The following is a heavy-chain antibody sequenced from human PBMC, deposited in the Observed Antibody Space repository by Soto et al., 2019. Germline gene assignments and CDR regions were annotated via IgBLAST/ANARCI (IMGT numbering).Heavy chain of an antibody. CDR2: ISYDGSNK. V-gene: IGHV3-30*18. CDR3: AKGTGYTSLPSNWFDP. CDR1: GFTFSSYG. Sequence: GGSLRLSCAASGFTFSSYGMHWVRQAPGKGLEWVAVISYDGSNKYYADSVKGRFTISRDNSKNTLYLQMNSLRAEDTAVYYCAKGTGYTSLPSNWFDPWGQGTLVTVSS. D-gene: IGHD6-13*01. J-gene: IGHJ5*02.